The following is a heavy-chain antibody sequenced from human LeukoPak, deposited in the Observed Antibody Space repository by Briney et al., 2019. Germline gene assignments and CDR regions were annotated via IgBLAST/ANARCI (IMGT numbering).Heavy chain of an antibody. J-gene: IGHJ4*02. CDR1: GGSISSGDYY. CDR2: IYYSGST. CDR3: ARDLLNEGNHLDY. D-gene: IGHD4-23*01. V-gene: IGHV4-30-4*01. Sequence: NPSETLSLTYTVSGGSISSGDYYWSWIRQPPGKGLEWIGYIYYSGSTYYNPSLKSRVTISVDTSKNQFSLKLSSVTAADTAVYCCARDLLNEGNHLDYWGQGTLVTVSS.